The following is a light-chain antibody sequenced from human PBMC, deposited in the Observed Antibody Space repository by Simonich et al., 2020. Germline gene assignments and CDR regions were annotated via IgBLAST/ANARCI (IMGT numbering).Light chain of an antibody. V-gene: IGKV1-5*03. CDR3: KQYNSYSRT. CDR1: PSISSW. Sequence: DFQMTQSPSTLSACVGDRVTITCRVSPSISSWLAWYQKKPGKAPKLMIYKASSLESGVPTRFSGSGAGTEFTLTISSLQPDDFATYYCKQYNSYSRTFGQGTKVEIK. J-gene: IGKJ1*01. CDR2: KAS.